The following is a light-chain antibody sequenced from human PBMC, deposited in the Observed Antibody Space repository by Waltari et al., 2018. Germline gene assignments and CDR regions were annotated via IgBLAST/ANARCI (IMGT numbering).Light chain of an antibody. CDR2: GNS. CDR3: QSYDSSLGGSL. Sequence: QSVLTQPPSVSVAPGQRVTISCPGSSSNTGAPFHVPWYQVLQGTAPKVVIQGNSNRPSGVPDRFSGSRSGTSASLAITGLQAEDEADYYCQSYDSSLGGSLFGGGTKLTVL. CDR1: SSNTGAPFH. V-gene: IGLV1-40*01. J-gene: IGLJ2*01.